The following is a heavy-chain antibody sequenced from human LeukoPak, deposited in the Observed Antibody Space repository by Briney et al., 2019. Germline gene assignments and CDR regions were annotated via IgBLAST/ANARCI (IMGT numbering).Heavy chain of an antibody. J-gene: IGHJ3*02. V-gene: IGHV3-74*01. CDR3: VSSEWYAAFDI. Sequence: PGGSLRLSCAASGFSFSSHWMHWVRRAQGKGLVWVSRINSDGSSISYADSVKGRFTISRDNAKNTLYLQMNSLRAEDTAVYYCVSSEWYAAFDIWGQGTIVTVSS. CDR2: INSDGSSI. D-gene: IGHD6-19*01. CDR1: GFSFSSHW.